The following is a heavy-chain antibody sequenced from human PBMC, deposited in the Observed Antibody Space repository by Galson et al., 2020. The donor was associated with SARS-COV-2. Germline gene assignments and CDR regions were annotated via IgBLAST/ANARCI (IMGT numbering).Heavy chain of an antibody. J-gene: IGHJ4*02. CDR1: GFTFSDYY. CDR2: ISSGSRSYT. Sequence: GGSLRLSCAASGFTFSDYYMNWLRQAPGKGLEWVSYISSGSRSYTKYAYSVKGRFTISRDNAKNSLYLQMNSLGAEDTAVYYCARGRTFSGSYHFDYCGQGTLVTVSP. D-gene: IGHD1-26*01. CDR3: ARGRTFSGSYHFDY. V-gene: IGHV3-11*06.